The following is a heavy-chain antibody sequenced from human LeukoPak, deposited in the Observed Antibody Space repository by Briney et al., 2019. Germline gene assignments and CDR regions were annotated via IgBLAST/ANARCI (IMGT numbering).Heavy chain of an antibody. Sequence: PGRSLRLSCAVSGFTFSNYAMHWVRQAPGKGLEWVAAISHDGGNEYYAESVKGRITVSRDTSENTLYLQMNSLRAEDTAVYYCARDLSGSYIFDYWGQGTLVTVSS. J-gene: IGHJ4*02. CDR3: ARDLSGSYIFDY. CDR1: GFTFSNYA. V-gene: IGHV3-30-3*01. CDR2: ISHDGGNE. D-gene: IGHD1-26*01.